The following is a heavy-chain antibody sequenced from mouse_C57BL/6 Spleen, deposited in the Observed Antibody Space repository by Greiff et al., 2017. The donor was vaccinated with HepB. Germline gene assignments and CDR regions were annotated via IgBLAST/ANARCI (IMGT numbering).Heavy chain of an antibody. V-gene: IGHV1-52*01. CDR2: IDPSDSET. CDR1: GYTFTSYW. J-gene: IGHJ2*01. CDR3: AGGGLRLRYFDY. D-gene: IGHD3-2*02. Sequence: QVQLQQPGAELVRPGSSVKLSCKASGYTFTSYWMHWVKQRPIQGLEWIGNIDPSDSETHYNQKFKDKATLTVDKSSSTAYMQLSSLTSEDSAVYYCAGGGLRLRYFDYWGQGTTLTVSS.